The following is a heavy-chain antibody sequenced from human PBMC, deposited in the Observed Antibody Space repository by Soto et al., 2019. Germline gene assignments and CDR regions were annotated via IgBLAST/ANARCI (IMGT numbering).Heavy chain of an antibody. Sequence: ASVKVSCKASGYTFTGYAMHWVRQAPGQRLEWMGWINADNGNTNYSQKLQGRVTMTTDTSTSTAYMELRSLRSDDTAVYYCARDAPPADYWGQGTLVTVSS. V-gene: IGHV1-3*01. CDR1: GYTFTGYA. CDR2: INADNGNT. CDR3: ARDAPPADY. J-gene: IGHJ4*02.